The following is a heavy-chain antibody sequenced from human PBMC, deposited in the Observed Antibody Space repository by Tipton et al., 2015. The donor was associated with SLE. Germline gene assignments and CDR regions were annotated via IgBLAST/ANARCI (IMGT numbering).Heavy chain of an antibody. D-gene: IGHD3-16*02. V-gene: IGHV4-39*07. J-gene: IGHJ4*02. CDR2: MYYSGTS. CDR1: GGSINTTNYY. Sequence: TLSLTCTVSGGSINTTNYYWGWIRQPPGKGLDWIGSMYYSGTSYYNPSLKSRVTISVDTSKNQFSLKLSSVTAADTAVYYCARTQYTFGGVIAPFDYWGQGTLVTVSS. CDR3: ARTQYTFGGVIAPFDY.